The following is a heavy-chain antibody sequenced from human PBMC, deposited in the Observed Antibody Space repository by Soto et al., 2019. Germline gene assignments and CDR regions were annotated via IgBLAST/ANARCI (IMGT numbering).Heavy chain of an antibody. Sequence: QVQLVQSGAEVKKPGASVKVSCKASGYTLTTYSMHWVRQAPGQRLEWMGWMNPLNGDTKYSQRFQGRLTIIRDTSASTAYMELSSLGSEDTAIYYCARGNRGAFDIWGQGTMVTVSS. CDR3: ARGNRGAFDI. CDR1: GYTLTTYS. CDR2: MNPLNGDT. J-gene: IGHJ3*02. D-gene: IGHD3-16*01. V-gene: IGHV1-3*01.